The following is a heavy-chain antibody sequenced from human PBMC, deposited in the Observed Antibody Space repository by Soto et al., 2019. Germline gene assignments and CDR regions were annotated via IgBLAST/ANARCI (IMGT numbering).Heavy chain of an antibody. D-gene: IGHD3-22*01. V-gene: IGHV4-31*03. Sequence: TLSLTCTVSGGSISSGGYYWSWIRQHPGKGLEWIGYIYYSGSTYYNPSLKSRVTISVDTSKNQFSLKLSSVTAADTAVYYCARATYYYDSSGYRIDYWGQGTLVTVSS. CDR1: GGSISSGGYY. J-gene: IGHJ4*02. CDR3: ARATYYYDSSGYRIDY. CDR2: IYYSGST.